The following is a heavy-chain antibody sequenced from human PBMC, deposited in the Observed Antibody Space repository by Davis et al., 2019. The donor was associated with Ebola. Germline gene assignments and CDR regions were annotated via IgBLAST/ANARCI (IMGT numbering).Heavy chain of an antibody. D-gene: IGHD3-10*01. CDR3: ARDFSLTYYYGSGIGDY. V-gene: IGHV3-21*01. CDR1: GFTFSSYS. J-gene: IGHJ4*02. CDR2: ISSSSSYI. Sequence: GESLKISCAASGFTFSSYSMNWVRQAPGKGLEWVSSISSSSSYIYYADSVKGRFTISRDNAKNSLYLQMNSLRAEDTAVYYCARDFSLTYYYGSGIGDYWGQGTLVTVSS.